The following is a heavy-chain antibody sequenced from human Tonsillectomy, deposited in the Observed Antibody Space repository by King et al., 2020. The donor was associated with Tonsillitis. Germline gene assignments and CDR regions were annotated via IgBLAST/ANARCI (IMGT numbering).Heavy chain of an antibody. Sequence: LQLQESGPGLVKPSETLSLTFSVSYDSISTYYLSWIRQPPGKGLEWIGYIYYSGSANYNPSLKSRVTISIDTSKNQFSLKLSSVTAADTAVYFCASAPNFHYLDYWGQGTVVTVSS. J-gene: IGHJ4*02. CDR3: ASAPNFHYLDY. V-gene: IGHV4-59*01. CDR2: IYYSGSA. CDR1: YDSISTYY. D-gene: IGHD2/OR15-2a*01.